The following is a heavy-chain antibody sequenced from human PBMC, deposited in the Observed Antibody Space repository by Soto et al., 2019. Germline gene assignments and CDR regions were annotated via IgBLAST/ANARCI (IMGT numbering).Heavy chain of an antibody. CDR1: GFTFSSYW. D-gene: IGHD5-18*01. Sequence: PGGSLRLSCAASGFTFSSYWMSWVRQAPGKGLEWVANIKQDGSEKYYVDSVKGRFTISRDNAKNSLYLQMNSLRAEDTAVYYCAYNTAMADDAFDIWGQGTMVTVSS. CDR3: AYNTAMADDAFDI. CDR2: IKQDGSEK. V-gene: IGHV3-7*01. J-gene: IGHJ3*02.